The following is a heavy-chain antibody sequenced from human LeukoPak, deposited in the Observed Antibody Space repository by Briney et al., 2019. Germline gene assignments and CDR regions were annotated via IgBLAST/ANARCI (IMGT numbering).Heavy chain of an antibody. V-gene: IGHV3-21*01. J-gene: IGHJ4*02. D-gene: IGHD2-15*01. CDR1: GFTFSSHS. Sequence: GGSLRLSCADSGFTFSSHSMSWVRQAPGMGLEWVSSISGSSSYIFYADSVKGRFTISRDNAKNSLYLQMNSLRVEDTAVYYXARARICGGSSCYSRGFDYWGQGTLVTVSS. CDR2: ISGSSSYI. CDR3: ARARICGGSSCYSRGFDY.